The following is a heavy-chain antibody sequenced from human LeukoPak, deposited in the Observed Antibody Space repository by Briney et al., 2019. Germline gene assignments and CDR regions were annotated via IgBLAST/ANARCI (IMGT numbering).Heavy chain of an antibody. CDR3: ARFFRENEKDCFDP. CDR2: IYYSGST. J-gene: IGHJ5*02. CDR1: GGSISSGDYY. Sequence: SETLSLTCTVSGGSISSGDYYWSWIRQPPGKGLEWIGYIYYSGSTYYNPSLKSRVTISVDTSKNQFSLKLSSVTAADTAVYYCARFFRENEKDCFDPWGQGTLVTVSS. V-gene: IGHV4-30-4*01. D-gene: IGHD1-1*01.